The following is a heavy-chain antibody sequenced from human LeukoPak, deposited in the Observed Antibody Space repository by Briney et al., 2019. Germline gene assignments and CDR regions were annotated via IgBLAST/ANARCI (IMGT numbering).Heavy chain of an antibody. D-gene: IGHD4-11*01. V-gene: IGHV3-21*01. J-gene: IGHJ3*02. CDR1: GFTFSSFT. Sequence: GGSLRLSCAASGFTFSSFTMNWVRQAPGKGLEWVSSITGGSSSIYYTDSVKGRFTISRDNANNSLYLQMNGLRAEDTAVYYCARDRVEYSNHGAFEIWGQGTMVTVSS. CDR2: ITGGSSSI. CDR3: ARDRVEYSNHGAFEI.